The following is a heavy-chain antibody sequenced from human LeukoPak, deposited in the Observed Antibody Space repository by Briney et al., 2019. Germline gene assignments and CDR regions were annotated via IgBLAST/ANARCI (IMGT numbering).Heavy chain of an antibody. CDR1: GFTFSSYG. CDR2: ISGSGGST. Sequence: GVSLRLSCAASGFTFSSYGMSWVRQAPGKGLEWVSAISGSGGSTYYADSVKGRFTISRDNSKNTLYLQMNSLRAEDTAVYYCAKLSRPGIAVSFGDYWGQGTLVTVSS. V-gene: IGHV3-23*01. CDR3: AKLSRPGIAVSFGDY. J-gene: IGHJ4*02. D-gene: IGHD6-19*01.